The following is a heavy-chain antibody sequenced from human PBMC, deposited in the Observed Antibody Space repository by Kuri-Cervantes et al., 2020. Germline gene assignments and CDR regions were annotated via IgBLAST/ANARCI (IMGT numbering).Heavy chain of an antibody. D-gene: IGHD6-13*01. CDR1: GYTFTGYY. V-gene: IGHV1-2*02. Sequence: ASVKVSCKASGYTFTGYYMHWVRQAPGQGLEWMGWINPNSGGTNYAQKFQGRVTMTRDTSISTAYMELSRLRSDDTAVYYCARATGYSTLFYYGMDVWGQGTTVT. CDR3: ARATGYSTLFYYGMDV. CDR2: INPNSGGT. J-gene: IGHJ6*01.